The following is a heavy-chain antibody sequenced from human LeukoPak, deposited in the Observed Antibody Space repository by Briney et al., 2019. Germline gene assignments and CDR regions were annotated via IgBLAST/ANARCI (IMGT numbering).Heavy chain of an antibody. CDR3: AARVTTEYYFDY. D-gene: IGHD4-17*01. V-gene: IGHV4-34*01. J-gene: IGHJ4*02. Sequence: SETLSLTCTVSGGSISSYYWSWIRQPPGKGLEWIGEINHSGSTNYNPSLKSRVTISVDTSKNQFSLKLSSVTAADTAVYYCAARVTTEYYFDYWGQGTLVTVSS. CDR2: INHSGST. CDR1: GGSISSYY.